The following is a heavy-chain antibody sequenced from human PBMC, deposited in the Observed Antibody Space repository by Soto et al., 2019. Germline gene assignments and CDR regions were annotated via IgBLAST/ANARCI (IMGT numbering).Heavy chain of an antibody. D-gene: IGHD4-17*01. CDR1: GGTFSSYA. CDR3: ARVTVTTYYFDY. Sequence: VASVKVSCKASGGTFSSYAISWVRQAPGQGLEWMGGIIPIFGTANYAQKFQGRVTITADESTSTAYMELSSLRSEDTAVYYCARVTVTTYYFDYWGQGTLVTVSS. V-gene: IGHV1-69*13. CDR2: IIPIFGTA. J-gene: IGHJ4*02.